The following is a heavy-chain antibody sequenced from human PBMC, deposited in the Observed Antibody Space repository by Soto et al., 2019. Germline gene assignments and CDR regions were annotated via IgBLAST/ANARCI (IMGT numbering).Heavy chain of an antibody. CDR1: GYSFTSLG. D-gene: IGHD1-26*01. CDR3: ARGVSAGVDS. V-gene: IGHV1-8*01. CDR2: MQPSTGRT. J-gene: IGHJ4*02. Sequence: ASVKVSCEASGYSFTSLGINGVRQTAGEGLEWMGWMQPSTGRTGYAQKFQGRVTMTRDTSINKAYMELTTLTSADTACYYCARGVSAGVDSWGQGTLVTVSS.